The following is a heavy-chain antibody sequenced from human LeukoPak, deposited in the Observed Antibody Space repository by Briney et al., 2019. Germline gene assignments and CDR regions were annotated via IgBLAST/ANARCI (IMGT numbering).Heavy chain of an antibody. Sequence: GGSLRLSYAPSGFTFSSYAMSWVRQAPGKGLEWVANIKQDGSEKYYVDSVKGRFTISRDNAKNSLYLQMNSLRAEDTAVYYCASGPRMDVWGQGTTVTVSS. V-gene: IGHV3-7*05. CDR2: IKQDGSEK. J-gene: IGHJ6*02. CDR3: ASGPRMDV. CDR1: GFTFSSYA.